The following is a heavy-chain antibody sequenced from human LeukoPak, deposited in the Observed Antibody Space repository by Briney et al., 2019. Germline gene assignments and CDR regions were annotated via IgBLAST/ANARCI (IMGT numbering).Heavy chain of an antibody. D-gene: IGHD2-2*01. CDR1: LFTFSSSA. CDR2: ISGSGGST. J-gene: IGHJ4*02. V-gene: IGHV3-23*01. Sequence: QAGGSPRLSCAASLFTFSSSAMSWVRPAPGKGLECVSAISGSGGSTYSADSVKGRFTISRDNSQNTLYLQMNSLRAEDTAVYYCAKEKSDCSSTSCYSAFDYWGQGTVVSVSS. CDR3: AKEKSDCSSTSCYSAFDY.